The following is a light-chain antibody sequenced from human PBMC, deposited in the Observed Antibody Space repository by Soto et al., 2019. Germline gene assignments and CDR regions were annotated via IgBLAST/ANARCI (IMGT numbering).Light chain of an antibody. CDR1: QGISDY. J-gene: IGKJ4*01. Sequence: DIQLTQSPSFLSASVGDRVTISCRASQGISDYLAWYQQKPGKAPKLLIYGASTLQSGVPSRLSGSSSGTEFTLTISSLQLEDFATYFCQLFNAYPLTFGGGTKLEIK. CDR2: GAS. CDR3: QLFNAYPLT. V-gene: IGKV1-9*01.